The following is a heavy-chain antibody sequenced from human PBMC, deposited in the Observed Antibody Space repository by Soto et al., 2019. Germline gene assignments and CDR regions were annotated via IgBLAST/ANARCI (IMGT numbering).Heavy chain of an antibody. CDR3: AREKGIVVVPAAMPDAFDI. CDR1: GFTFSSYS. D-gene: IGHD2-2*01. CDR2: ISSSSSYI. J-gene: IGHJ3*02. Sequence: GGSLRLSCAASGFTFSSYSMNWVRQAPGKGLEWVSSISSSSSYIYYADSVKGRFTISRDNAKNSLYLQMNSLRAEDTAVYYCAREKGIVVVPAAMPDAFDIWGQGTMVTVSS. V-gene: IGHV3-21*01.